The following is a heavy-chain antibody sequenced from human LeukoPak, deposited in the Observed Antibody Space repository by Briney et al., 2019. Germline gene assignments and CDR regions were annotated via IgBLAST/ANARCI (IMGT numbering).Heavy chain of an antibody. CDR3: ATVHFGYFTF. D-gene: IGHD3-3*01. Sequence: PGGSLKLSCAASGLTFSDSHMIWIRQAPGKGREWVSHISDNGRTKYYANSVQGRFTVSRDNAKNSLYLQMNSLRADDTAVYYCATVHFGYFTFWGQGTLVPVSS. J-gene: IGHJ4*02. CDR1: GLTFSDSH. CDR2: ISDNGRTK. V-gene: IGHV3-11*01.